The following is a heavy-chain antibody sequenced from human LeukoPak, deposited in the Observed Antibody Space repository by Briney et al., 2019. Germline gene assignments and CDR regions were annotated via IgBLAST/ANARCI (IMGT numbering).Heavy chain of an antibody. D-gene: IGHD5-18*01. CDR2: IYHDGST. CDR3: ARGVSAAMFTIEH. CDR1: GYSISSGYY. Sequence: SETLSLTCAVSGYSISSGYYWGWTRQPPGKGLEWIGSIYHDGSTYYNPSLKSRVTISVDTSKNQFSLKLSSVTAADTAVYYCARGVSAAMFTIEHSGQGTLVTVSP. J-gene: IGHJ4*02. V-gene: IGHV4-38-2*01.